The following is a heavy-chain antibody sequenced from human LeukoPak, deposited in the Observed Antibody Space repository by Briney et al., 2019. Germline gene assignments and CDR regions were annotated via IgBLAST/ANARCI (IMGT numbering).Heavy chain of an antibody. CDR2: INPTSGDT. D-gene: IGHD7-27*01. V-gene: IGHV1-2*02. CDR3: ARGDGDGPARRAFDI. J-gene: IGHJ3*02. Sequence: GASVKVSCKASGYTFTGYYMHWVRQAPGQGLEWMGWINPTSGDTNYLQKFQGRVIMTRDTSISTAYMELSRARSDDTAVYYCARGDGDGPARRAFDIWGQGTMVTVSS. CDR1: GYTFTGYY.